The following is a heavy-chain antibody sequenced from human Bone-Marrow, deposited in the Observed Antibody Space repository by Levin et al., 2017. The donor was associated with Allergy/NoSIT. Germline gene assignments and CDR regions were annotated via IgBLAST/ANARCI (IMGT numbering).Heavy chain of an antibody. J-gene: IGHJ4*02. V-gene: IGHV1-69*13. Sequence: ASVKVSCKASGGTFSSYAISWVRQAPGQGLEWMGGIIPIFGTANYAQKFQGRVTITADESTSTAYMELSSLRSEDTAVYYCARDREDCSSTSCNYYFDYWGQGTLVTVSS. CDR2: IIPIFGTA. CDR3: ARDREDCSSTSCNYYFDY. D-gene: IGHD2-2*01. CDR1: GGTFSSYA.